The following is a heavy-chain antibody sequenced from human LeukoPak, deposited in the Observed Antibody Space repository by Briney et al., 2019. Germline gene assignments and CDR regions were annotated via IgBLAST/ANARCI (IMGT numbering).Heavy chain of an antibody. J-gene: IGHJ6*02. Sequence: GGSLRLSCAASGFTFSSYWMHWVRQAPGKGLVWVSRINSDGSSTSYADSVKGRFTISRDNAKNTPYLQMNSLRAEDTAVYYCARSTIFGVVIPHYGMDVWGQGTTVTVSS. D-gene: IGHD3-3*01. CDR3: ARSTIFGVVIPHYGMDV. CDR1: GFTFSSYW. CDR2: INSDGSST. V-gene: IGHV3-74*01.